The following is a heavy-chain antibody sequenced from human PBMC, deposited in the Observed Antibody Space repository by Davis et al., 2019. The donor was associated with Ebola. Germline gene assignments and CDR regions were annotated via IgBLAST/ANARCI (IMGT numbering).Heavy chain of an antibody. CDR1: GGSISSGGYY. Sequence: PSETLSLTCTVSGGSISSGGYYWSWIRQHPGKGLEWIGYIYYSGSTYYNPSLKSRVTISVDTSKNQFSLKLSSVTAADTAVYYCARLDEPYYYMDVWGKGTTVTVSS. J-gene: IGHJ6*03. D-gene: IGHD1-1*01. V-gene: IGHV4-31*03. CDR3: ARLDEPYYYMDV. CDR2: IYYSGST.